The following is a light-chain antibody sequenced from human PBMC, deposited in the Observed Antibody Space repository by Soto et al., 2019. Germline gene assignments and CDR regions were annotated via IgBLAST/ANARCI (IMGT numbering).Light chain of an antibody. CDR3: QQRSNWPPYT. Sequence: EIVLTQSPATLSLSPGERATLSCRASQSVSSYLAWYQQQPGQAPRRLIYDASNRATGIPARFSGSGSGTAFTITISSLEPEDFAVYYCQQRSNWPPYTFGQGTKLEIK. V-gene: IGKV3-11*01. CDR1: QSVSSY. J-gene: IGKJ2*01. CDR2: DAS.